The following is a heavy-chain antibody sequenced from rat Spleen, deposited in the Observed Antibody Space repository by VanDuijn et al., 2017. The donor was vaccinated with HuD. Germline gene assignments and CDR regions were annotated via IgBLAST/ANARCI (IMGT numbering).Heavy chain of an antibody. CDR1: GLSFSNYD. CDR3: VRHRAYWFDY. V-gene: IGHV5-22*01. D-gene: IGHD4-1*01. CDR2: IRYEGSGT. Sequence: EVQLVESGGGLVQPGRSMKLSCAASGLSFSNYDMAWVRQAPKKGLEWVASIRYEGSGTYYGDSVKGRFTISRDNAKSTLFLQMNSLRSEDTATYYCVRHRAYWFDYWGQGTLVTVSS. J-gene: IGHJ3*01.